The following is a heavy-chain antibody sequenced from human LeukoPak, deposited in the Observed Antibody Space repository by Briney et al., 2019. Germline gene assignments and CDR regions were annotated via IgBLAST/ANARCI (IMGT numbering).Heavy chain of an antibody. V-gene: IGHV3-21*01. CDR2: ISSSSSYI. D-gene: IGHD5-12*01. CDR3: ARGVDIVATTDY. Sequence: GGSLRLSCAASGFTFSSYSMNWVRQAPGKGLEWVSSISSSSSYIYYADSVKGRFTISRGNAKNSLYLQMNSLRAEDTAVYYCARGVDIVATTDYWGQGTLVTVSS. CDR1: GFTFSSYS. J-gene: IGHJ4*02.